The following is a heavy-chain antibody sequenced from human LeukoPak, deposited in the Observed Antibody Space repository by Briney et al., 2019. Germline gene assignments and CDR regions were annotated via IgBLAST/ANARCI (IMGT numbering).Heavy chain of an antibody. D-gene: IGHD6-19*01. CDR2: ISSYNGNT. V-gene: IGHV1-18*01. Sequence: GASVKVSCKASGYTFTSYGISWVRQAPGQGLEWMGWISSYNGNTNYAQKLQGRVTMSTDTSTGTAYMELRSLRSDDTAVYYCARRVAVARSDAFARWGQGTMVTVSS. CDR3: ARRVAVARSDAFAR. CDR1: GYTFTSYG. J-gene: IGHJ3*02.